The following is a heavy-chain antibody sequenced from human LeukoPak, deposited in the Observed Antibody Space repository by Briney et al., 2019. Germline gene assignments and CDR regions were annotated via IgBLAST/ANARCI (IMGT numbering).Heavy chain of an antibody. D-gene: IGHD2-2*01. CDR3: AKDSSSMVAFDY. CDR1: GFTFSSYS. V-gene: IGHV3-23*01. Sequence: TGGSLRLSCAASGFTFSSYSMNWVRQAPGKGLEWVSSITGSGGNTYYADSVKGRFTISRDNSKNTLYLQMNRLRAEDTAVYYCAKDSSSMVAFDYWGQGTLVPVS. J-gene: IGHJ4*02. CDR2: ITGSGGNT.